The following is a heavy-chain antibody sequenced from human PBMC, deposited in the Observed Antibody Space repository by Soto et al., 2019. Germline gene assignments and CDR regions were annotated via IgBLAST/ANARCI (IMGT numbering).Heavy chain of an antibody. D-gene: IGHD3-9*01. CDR3: AHRRALDWFLYADY. J-gene: IGHJ4*02. CDR2: IDSGDDK. CDR1: GFSLNTSGLG. Sequence: QITLKESGPPLVSPTQTLTLTCSFSGFSLNTSGLGVAWVRQSPGKALEWLAFIDSGDDKLYSPSLKTRLTITQHTSKSQVSLTLTNAAPVETGSYVCAHRRALDWFLYADYWGQGTLITV. V-gene: IGHV2-5*02.